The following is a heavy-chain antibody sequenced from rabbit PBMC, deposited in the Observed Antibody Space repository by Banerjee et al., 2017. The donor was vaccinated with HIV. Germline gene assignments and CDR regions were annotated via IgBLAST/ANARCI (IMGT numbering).Heavy chain of an antibody. CDR2: ITYGGSA. V-gene: IGHV1S47*01. CDR1: GFDFSSYG. CDR3: ARHYSNAWGDL. D-gene: IGHD4-1*01. Sequence: QEQLVESGGGLVQPGGSLKLSCKASGFDFSSYGVSWVRQAPGKGLEWIGYITYGGSAYYASWVKGRFTLSRHNAQNTLYLQMSSLTAADTATYFCARHYSNAWGDLWGPGTLVTVS. J-gene: IGHJ6*01.